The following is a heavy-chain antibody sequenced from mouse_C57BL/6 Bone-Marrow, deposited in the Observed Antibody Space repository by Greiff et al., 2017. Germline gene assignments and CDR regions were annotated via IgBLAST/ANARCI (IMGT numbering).Heavy chain of an antibody. CDR3: ARETGPMDY. Sequence: EVQLQQSGPVLVKPGASVKMSCKASGYTFTDYYMNWVKQSPGKSLEWIGVINPYNGGTSYNQKFKGKATLTVDKSSSTAYMELNSLTSEDSAVYYCARETGPMDYWGQGTSVTVSS. D-gene: IGHD4-1*01. CDR1: GYTFTDYY. V-gene: IGHV1-19*01. J-gene: IGHJ4*01. CDR2: INPYNGGT.